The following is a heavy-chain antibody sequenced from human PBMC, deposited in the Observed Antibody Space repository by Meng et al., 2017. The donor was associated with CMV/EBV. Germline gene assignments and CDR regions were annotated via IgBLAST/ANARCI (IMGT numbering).Heavy chain of an antibody. J-gene: IGHJ6*02. CDR1: GYTFTSYY. D-gene: IGHD3-22*01. Sequence: ASVKVSCKASGYTFTSYYMHWVRQAPGQGLEWMGIINPSGGSTNYAQKFQGRVTMTRDTSTSTVYMELSSLRSEDTAVYYCARGGYYDSSGYYSGMDVWGQGTTVTVSS. CDR2: INPSGGST. V-gene: IGHV1-46*01. CDR3: ARGGYYDSSGYYSGMDV.